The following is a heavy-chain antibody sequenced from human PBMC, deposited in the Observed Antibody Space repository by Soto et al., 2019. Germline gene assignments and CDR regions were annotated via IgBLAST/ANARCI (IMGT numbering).Heavy chain of an antibody. Sequence: QVQLQESGPGLVKPSETLSLTCTVSGDSVSGGTYYWSWIRQPPGQGLEWIGYLYYSGSTDYNPSLKSRVAISVDTSKNQFSLRLSSVTAADTAVYYCAKDWPVAGFHINDYCGQGIMVTVS. J-gene: IGHJ4*02. CDR2: LYYSGST. D-gene: IGHD6-19*01. V-gene: IGHV4-61*01. CDR3: AKDWPVAGFHINDY. CDR1: GDSVSGGTYY.